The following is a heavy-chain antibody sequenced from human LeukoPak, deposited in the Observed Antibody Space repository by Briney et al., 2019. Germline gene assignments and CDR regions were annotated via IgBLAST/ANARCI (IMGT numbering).Heavy chain of an antibody. V-gene: IGHV1-18*01. CDR3: ARSPGGYYYYYYMDV. CDR2: ISAYNGNT. Sequence: ASVKVSCKASGYTFTSYGISWVRQAPGQGLEWMGWISAYNGNTNYAQKLQGRVTMTTDTSTSTAYMELSSLRSEDTAVYYCARSPGGYYYYYYMDVWGKGTTVTISS. D-gene: IGHD3-16*01. CDR1: GYTFTSYG. J-gene: IGHJ6*03.